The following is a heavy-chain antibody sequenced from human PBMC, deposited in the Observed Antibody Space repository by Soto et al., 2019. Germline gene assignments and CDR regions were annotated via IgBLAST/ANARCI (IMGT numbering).Heavy chain of an antibody. CDR1: GGTFSSYA. D-gene: IGHD2-15*01. V-gene: IGHV1-69*13. CDR3: ARGDEGYCSGGSCFYYYYYYGMDV. Sequence: GASLKVSCKASGGTFSSYAVSWVLQAPGQGLEWMGGIIPIFGTANYAQKFQGRVTITADESTSTAYMELSSLRSEDTAVYYCARGDEGYCSGGSCFYYYYYYGMDVWGQGTTVTVSS. CDR2: IIPIFGTA. J-gene: IGHJ6*02.